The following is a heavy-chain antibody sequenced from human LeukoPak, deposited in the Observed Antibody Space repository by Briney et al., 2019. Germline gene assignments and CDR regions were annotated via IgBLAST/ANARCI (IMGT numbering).Heavy chain of an antibody. CDR3: ARGWLSTKPFDY. J-gene: IGHJ4*02. Sequence: PGGSLRLSCAASGFTFSSYEMNWVRQAPGKGLEWVSYISSSGSTTYYADSVKGRFTISRDNSKNTLYLQMNSLRAEDTAVYYCARGWLSTKPFDYWGQGTLVTVSS. V-gene: IGHV3-48*03. CDR1: GFTFSSYE. D-gene: IGHD3-22*01. CDR2: ISSSGSTT.